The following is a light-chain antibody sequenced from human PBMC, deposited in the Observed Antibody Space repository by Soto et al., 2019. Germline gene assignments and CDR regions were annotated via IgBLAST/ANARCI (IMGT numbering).Light chain of an antibody. Sequence: QSALTQPASLSGSPGQSITISCTGTSSVVGGYNYVSWYQQHPGKAPKLMIYDVSNRPSGVSNRFSGSKSGNTASLTISGLQAEDEADYYCCSYTSSSTLVFGTGTKVTVL. CDR1: SSVVGGYNY. CDR2: DVS. V-gene: IGLV2-14*01. CDR3: CSYTSSSTLV. J-gene: IGLJ1*01.